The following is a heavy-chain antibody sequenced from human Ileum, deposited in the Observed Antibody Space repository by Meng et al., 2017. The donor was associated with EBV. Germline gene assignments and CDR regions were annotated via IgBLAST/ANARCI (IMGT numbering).Heavy chain of an antibody. CDR3: ARTGCSSSSCYDD. V-gene: IGHV1-3*01. CDR2: INAGNGNT. D-gene: IGHD2-2*01. Sequence: QVQLVQSGAEVKKPGASVKVSCKASGYSFTTYAMHWVRQAPGQRLEWMGWINAGNGNTKYSERFQSRVTITRDTAASTAYMELSSLRSEDTAVYYCARTGCSSSSCYDDWGQGTLVTVSS. CDR1: GYSFTTYA. J-gene: IGHJ4*02.